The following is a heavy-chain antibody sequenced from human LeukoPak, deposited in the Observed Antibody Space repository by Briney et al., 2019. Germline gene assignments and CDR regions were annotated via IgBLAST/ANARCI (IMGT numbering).Heavy chain of an antibody. CDR3: AREINGDSLIDY. J-gene: IGHJ4*02. CDR1: GFTFSSYA. V-gene: IGHV3-30-3*01. D-gene: IGHD2-21*02. Sequence: GRSLRLSCAASGFTFSSYAMHWVRQAPGKGLEWVAVISYGGSNKYYADSVKGRFTISRDNSKNTLYLQMNSLRAEDTAVYYCAREINGDSLIDYWGQGTLVTVSS. CDR2: ISYGGSNK.